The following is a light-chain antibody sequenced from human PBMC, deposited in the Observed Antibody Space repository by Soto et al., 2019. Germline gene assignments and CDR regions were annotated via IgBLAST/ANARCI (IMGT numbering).Light chain of an antibody. V-gene: IGKV3-11*01. CDR1: QSVSSY. J-gene: IGKJ2*01. CDR3: QQRGNWTRT. CDR2: DAS. Sequence: EIVLTQSPATLSLSPGERATLACRASQSVSSYLAWYQQKPGQAPRLLIYDASNRAPGIPARFSGSGSGTDFSLTISSLESEDWAIYYCQQRGNWTRTFGQGTKLEIK.